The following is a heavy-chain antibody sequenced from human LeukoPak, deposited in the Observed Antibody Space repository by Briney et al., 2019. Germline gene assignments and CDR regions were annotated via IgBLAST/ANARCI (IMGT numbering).Heavy chain of an antibody. CDR2: IYTSGST. V-gene: IGHV4-61*02. CDR3: ARGLTVVTPPDY. CDR1: GGSISSGSYY. D-gene: IGHD4-23*01. Sequence: PSETLSLTCTVSGGSISSGSYYWSWIRHPAGKGLDWIGLIYTSGSTNYNPSLKSRVTRSVDTSQNQFSLKLSSVTAADTAVYYCARGLTVVTPPDYWGQGTLVTVSS. J-gene: IGHJ4*02.